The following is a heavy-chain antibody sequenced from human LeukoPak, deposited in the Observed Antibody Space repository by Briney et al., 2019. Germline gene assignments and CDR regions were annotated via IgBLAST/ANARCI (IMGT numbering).Heavy chain of an antibody. Sequence: PGGSLRLSCAASGFTFSSYAMSWVRQAPGKGLEWVSAISGSGGSTYYADSVKGRFTISRDNSKNTLYLQMNSLRAEDTAVYYCARSSGWYGYFDYWGQGTLVTVSS. V-gene: IGHV3-23*01. CDR3: ARSSGWYGYFDY. CDR1: GFTFSSYA. CDR2: ISGSGGST. D-gene: IGHD6-19*01. J-gene: IGHJ4*02.